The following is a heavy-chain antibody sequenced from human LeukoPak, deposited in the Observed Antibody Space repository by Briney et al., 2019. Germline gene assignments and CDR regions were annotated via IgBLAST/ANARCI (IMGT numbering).Heavy chain of an antibody. Sequence: GGSLRLSCAGSGFTFNNNWMSWVRQAPGKGLEWVANIKQDGSEKYYVDSVKGRFTISRDNAKNSLSLQMNSLRVEDTAVYYCARDKYYDRYFDSWGKGTLVTVSS. J-gene: IGHJ4*02. CDR3: ARDKYYDRYFDS. D-gene: IGHD3-22*01. V-gene: IGHV3-7*01. CDR2: IKQDGSEK. CDR1: GFTFNNNW.